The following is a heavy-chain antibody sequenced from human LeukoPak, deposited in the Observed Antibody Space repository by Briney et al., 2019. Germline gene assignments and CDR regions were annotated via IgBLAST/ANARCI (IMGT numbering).Heavy chain of an antibody. CDR3: ARDLLEWYFDY. D-gene: IGHD3-3*01. V-gene: IGHV3-66*01. Sequence: QAGGSLRLSCVASGFTFGSYSMNWVRQTPGKGLEWVSVIYSGGSTYYADSVKGRFTISRDNSKNTLYLQMNSLRAEDTAVYYCARDLLEWYFDYWGQGTLVTVSS. CDR1: GFTFGSYS. CDR2: IYSGGST. J-gene: IGHJ4*02.